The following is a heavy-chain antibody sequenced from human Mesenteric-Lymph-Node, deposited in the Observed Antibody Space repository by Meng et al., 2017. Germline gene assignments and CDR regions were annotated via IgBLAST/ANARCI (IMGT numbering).Heavy chain of an antibody. D-gene: IGHD4/OR15-4a*01. CDR1: GFTFSSYA. V-gene: IGHV3-30*01. Sequence: GESLKISCAASGFTFSSYAMHWVRQAPGKGLEWVAVISYDGSNKYYADSVKGRFTISRDNSKNTLYLQMNSLRAEDTAVYYCAGAPNYDWGQGTLVTVSS. CDR3: AGAPNYD. J-gene: IGHJ4*02. CDR2: ISYDGSNK.